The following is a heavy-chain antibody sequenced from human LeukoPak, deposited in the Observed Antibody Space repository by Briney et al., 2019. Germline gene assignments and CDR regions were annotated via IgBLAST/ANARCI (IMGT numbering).Heavy chain of an antibody. Sequence: ASVKVSCKASGYTFTGYYMHWVRQAPGQGLEWMGWINPNSGGTNYAQKFQGRVTMTRDTSISTAYMGLSRLRSDDTAVYYCAREEGYDSSGYQAQYWGQGTLVTVSS. D-gene: IGHD3-22*01. CDR3: AREEGYDSSGYQAQY. V-gene: IGHV1-2*02. J-gene: IGHJ4*02. CDR2: INPNSGGT. CDR1: GYTFTGYY.